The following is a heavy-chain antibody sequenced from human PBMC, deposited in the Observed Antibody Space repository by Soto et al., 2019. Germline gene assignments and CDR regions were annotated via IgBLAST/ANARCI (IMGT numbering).Heavy chain of an antibody. V-gene: IGHV4-31*03. CDR3: ATPVEDWNYLEN. D-gene: IGHD1-7*01. Sequence: QVQLQESGPGLVKPSQTLSLTCTVSGGSISSGGYYWSWIRQHPGKGLEWIGYIYYSGSTYYNPSLQSRVTISVDTSKNHFSLKLSSVTAADTAVYYCATPVEDWNYLENWGQGTLVTVSS. CDR2: IYYSGST. J-gene: IGHJ4*02. CDR1: GGSISSGGYY.